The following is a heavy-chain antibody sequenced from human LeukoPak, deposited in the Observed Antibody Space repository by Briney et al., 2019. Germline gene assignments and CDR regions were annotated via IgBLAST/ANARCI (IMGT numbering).Heavy chain of an antibody. D-gene: IGHD3-22*01. CDR2: IYPGDSDT. CDR3: ARSYYDSSGYYHEAHFDY. J-gene: IGHJ4*02. Sequence: GESLKISCKGSGYSFTSYWIGWVRQMPGKGLEWMGIIYPGDSDTRYSPSFQGQVTISADKSISTAYLQWSSLKASDTAMYYCARSYYDSSGYYHEAHFDYWGQGTLVTVSS. V-gene: IGHV5-51*01. CDR1: GYSFTSYW.